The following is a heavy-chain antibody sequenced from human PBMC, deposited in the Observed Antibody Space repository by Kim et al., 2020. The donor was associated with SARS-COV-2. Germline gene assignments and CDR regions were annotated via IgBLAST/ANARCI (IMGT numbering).Heavy chain of an antibody. D-gene: IGHD2-15*01. Sequence: GGSLRLSCAASGFTFSDYYMSWIRQAPGKGLEWVSYISSSGSTIYYADSVKGRFTISRDNAKNSLYLQMNSLRDDDTAVYYCARVRGAAGPFYYYYYGMDVWGQGTTVTVSS. V-gene: IGHV3-11*01. CDR1: GFTFSDYY. J-gene: IGHJ6*02. CDR3: ARVRGAAGPFYYYYYGMDV. CDR2: ISSSGSTI.